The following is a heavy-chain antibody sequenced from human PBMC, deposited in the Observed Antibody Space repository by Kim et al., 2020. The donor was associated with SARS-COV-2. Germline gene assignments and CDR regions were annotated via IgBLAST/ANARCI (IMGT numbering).Heavy chain of an antibody. J-gene: IGHJ5*02. CDR1: GGSISSSSYY. CDR2: IYYSGST. D-gene: IGHD2-15*01. CDR3: ARHEGAVVVAAGFDP. V-gene: IGHV4-39*01. Sequence: SETLSLTCTVSGGSISSSSYYWGWIRQPPGKGLEWIGSIYYSGSTYYNPSLKSRVTISVDTSKNQFSLKLSSVTAADTAVYYCARHEGAVVVAAGFDPWGQGTLVTVSS.